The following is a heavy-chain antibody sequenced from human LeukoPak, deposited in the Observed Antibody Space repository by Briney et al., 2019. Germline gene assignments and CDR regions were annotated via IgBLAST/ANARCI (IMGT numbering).Heavy chain of an antibody. V-gene: IGHV3-20*04. D-gene: IGHD2-15*01. CDR1: GLTYDDYG. CDR3: ARALWRTVVAAFCY. CDR2: ITWNGGST. J-gene: IGHJ4*02. Sequence: GGSLSLSRAASGLTYDDYGMSWVRHAPGEGLVWVSGITWNGGSTGSADSVKGRVTISRDNDKNQLYLQMNRLRAEDPAVHYCARALWRTVVAAFCYCGEGKLVSVSS.